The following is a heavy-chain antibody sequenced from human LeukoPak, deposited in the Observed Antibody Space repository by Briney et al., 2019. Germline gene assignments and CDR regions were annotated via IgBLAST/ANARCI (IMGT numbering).Heavy chain of an antibody. V-gene: IGHV3-53*01. CDR3: ARGYCTGTNCLVDY. CDR2: MYSGGST. CDR1: GFTVSTNF. Sequence: GGSLRLSCAASGFTVSTNFMNWVRQAPGKGLEWVSIMYSGGSTYYADSVKGRFTISRDDSKNTVCLQTNSLRADDTAMYYCARGYCTGTNCLVDYWGQGTLVTVSS. D-gene: IGHD2-8*02. J-gene: IGHJ4*02.